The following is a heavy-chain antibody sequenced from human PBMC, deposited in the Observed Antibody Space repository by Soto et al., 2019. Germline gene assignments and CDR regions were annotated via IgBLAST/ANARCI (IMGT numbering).Heavy chain of an antibody. CDR2: ISGSGGST. J-gene: IGHJ5*02. D-gene: IGHD2-2*01. V-gene: IGHV3-23*01. CDR3: SKSVVPAGRWFEP. Sequence: PGGPLRLSWEASGFTFSSYAVNWVRQGPGKGLEWVSTISGSGGSTYFADSVKGRFTISRDNSKNTLYLQMNSLRAGDTAVYYCSKSVVPAGRWFEPWGQGTLVTVSS. CDR1: GFTFSSYA.